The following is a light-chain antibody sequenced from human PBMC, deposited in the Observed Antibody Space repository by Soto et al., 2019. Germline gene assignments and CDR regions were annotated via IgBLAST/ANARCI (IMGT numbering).Light chain of an antibody. J-gene: IGKJ5*01. V-gene: IGKV3-11*01. CDR1: QSVSNY. CDR3: QQRSNWPPRIT. CDR2: DAS. Sequence: EIVMTQSPATLSVSPGERATLSCRASQSVSNYLAWYQQKPGQTPRLLIYDASNRATGIPARFSGSRSGTDFTLTISSLEPEDFAVYYCQQRSNWPPRITFGQGTRLEIK.